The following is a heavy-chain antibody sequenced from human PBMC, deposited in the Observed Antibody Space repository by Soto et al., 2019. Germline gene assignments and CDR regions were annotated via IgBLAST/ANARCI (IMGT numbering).Heavy chain of an antibody. V-gene: IGHV4-39*07. CDR1: GGSISSSDYY. J-gene: IGHJ5*02. CDR3: ARDVGYYDSSGYSESNWFDP. Sequence: SETLSLTCTVSGGSISSSDYYWGWIRQPPGKGLEWIGNIYYSGSASYNPSLKSRVTISVDTSKNQFSLKLSSVTAANTAVYYCARDVGYYDSSGYSESNWFDPWGQGTLVTVSS. CDR2: IYYSGSA. D-gene: IGHD3-22*01.